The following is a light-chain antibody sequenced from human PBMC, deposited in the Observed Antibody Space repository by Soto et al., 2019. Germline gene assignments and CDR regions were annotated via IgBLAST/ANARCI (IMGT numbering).Light chain of an antibody. CDR2: ESN. V-gene: IGLV1-51*02. CDR3: GTWDNSLSAGV. Sequence: QSVLTQPPSVSAAPGRKVTISCSGIGSSYISWYQQLPGTAPKLLVYESNKRPSGIPDRFSGSKSGTSATLGITGLQTGDEADYYCGTWDNSLSAGVFGGGTKVTVL. CDR1: IGSSY. J-gene: IGLJ2*01.